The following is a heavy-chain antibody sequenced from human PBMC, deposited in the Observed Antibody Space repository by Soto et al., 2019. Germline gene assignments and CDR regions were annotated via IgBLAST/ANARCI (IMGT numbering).Heavy chain of an antibody. J-gene: IGHJ4*02. CDR3: TTAVHYDILTGYYSGEFDY. D-gene: IGHD3-9*01. V-gene: IGHV3-15*07. Sequence: PGGSLRLSCAASGFTFSNAWMNWVRQAPGKGLEWVGRIKSKTDGGTTDYAAPVKGRFTISRDDSKNTLYLQMNSLKTEDTAVYYCTTAVHYDILTGYYSGEFDYWGQGTLVTVSS. CDR1: GFTFSNAW. CDR2: IKSKTDGGTT.